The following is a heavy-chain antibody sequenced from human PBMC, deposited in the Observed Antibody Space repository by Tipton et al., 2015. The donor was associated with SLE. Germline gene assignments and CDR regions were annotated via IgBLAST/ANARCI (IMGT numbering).Heavy chain of an antibody. CDR3: ARETSPRSGSSHFDY. Sequence: TLSLTCAVYGGSFSGYYWSWIRQPPGKGLEWIGEINHSGSTNYNPSLKSRVTISVDTSKNQFSLKLSSVTAADTAVYYCARETSPRSGSSHFDYWGQGTLVTVSS. CDR2: INHSGST. CDR1: GGSFSGYY. J-gene: IGHJ4*02. V-gene: IGHV4-34*01. D-gene: IGHD3-10*01.